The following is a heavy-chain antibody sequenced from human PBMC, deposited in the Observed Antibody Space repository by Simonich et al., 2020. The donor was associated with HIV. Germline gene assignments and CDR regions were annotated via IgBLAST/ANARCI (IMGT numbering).Heavy chain of an antibody. V-gene: IGHV3-74*03. CDR3: AKYLRVSGADY. Sequence: VQLVESGGGLVQPGGSLRLSCAAPGLTFSSNWMHWVRQAPGKGLGGVSRINYDWSITTYADSVKGRFTISRDNAKNTLYLQMNSLRAEDTAVYYCAKYLRVSGADYWGQGTLVTVSS. D-gene: IGHD1-26*01. CDR1: GLTFSSNW. J-gene: IGHJ4*02. CDR2: INYDWSIT.